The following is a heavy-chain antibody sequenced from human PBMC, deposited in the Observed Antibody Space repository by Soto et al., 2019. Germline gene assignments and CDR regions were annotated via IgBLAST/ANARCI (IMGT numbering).Heavy chain of an antibody. CDR3: ARGGIVVVTAIMWFDP. Sequence: ASVKVXCKASGYTFTSYGISWVRQAPGQGLEWMGWISAYNGNTNYAQKLQGRVTMTTDTSTSTAYMELRSLRSDDTAVYYCARGGIVVVTAIMWFDPWGQGTLVTVSS. V-gene: IGHV1-18*01. CDR2: ISAYNGNT. J-gene: IGHJ5*02. D-gene: IGHD2-21*02. CDR1: GYTFTSYG.